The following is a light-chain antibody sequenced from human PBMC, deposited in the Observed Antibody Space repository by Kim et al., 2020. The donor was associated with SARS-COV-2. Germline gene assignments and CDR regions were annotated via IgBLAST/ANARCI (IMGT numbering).Light chain of an antibody. J-gene: IGLJ2*01. CDR3: QVWDSSSDHPVV. V-gene: IGLV3-21*04. Sequence: PGKTARIICGGNNIGSKSVLWYQQKPGQAPVLVIYYDSDRPSGIPERFSGSNSGNTATLTISRVEAGDEADYYCQVWDSSSDHPVVFGGGTQLTVL. CDR2: YDS. CDR1: NIGSKS.